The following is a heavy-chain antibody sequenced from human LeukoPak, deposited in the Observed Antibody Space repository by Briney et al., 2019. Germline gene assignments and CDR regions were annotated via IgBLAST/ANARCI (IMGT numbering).Heavy chain of an antibody. D-gene: IGHD6-19*01. CDR3: AKAGSGWIFDN. CDR1: GFTFSSYA. J-gene: IGHJ4*02. CDR2: ICGSGVST. Sequence: GGSLRLSCAASGFTFSSYAMSSVPQAPGKGLECVSGICGSGVSTYYADSVKGRFTISRDNSKNTLYLQMNSLRAEDTAVYYCAKAGSGWIFDNWGQGTLVTVSS. V-gene: IGHV3-23*01.